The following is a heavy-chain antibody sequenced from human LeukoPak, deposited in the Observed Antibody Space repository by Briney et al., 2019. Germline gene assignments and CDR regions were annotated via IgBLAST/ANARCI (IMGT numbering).Heavy chain of an antibody. V-gene: IGHV4-31*03. CDR1: GGSISSGGYY. Sequence: PSETLSLTCTVSGGSISSGGYYWSWLRQHPGKGLEWIGYIYYSGSTYYNPSLKSRVTISVDTSKNQFSLKLSSVTAADTAVYYCAANDYGDYVTYLYWGQGTLVTVSS. CDR2: IYYSGST. J-gene: IGHJ4*02. CDR3: AANDYGDYVTYLY. D-gene: IGHD4-17*01.